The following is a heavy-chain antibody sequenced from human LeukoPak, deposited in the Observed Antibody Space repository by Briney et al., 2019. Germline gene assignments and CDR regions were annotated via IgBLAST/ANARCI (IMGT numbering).Heavy chain of an antibody. CDR3: ARDPQTETYFDY. Sequence: PRGSLRLSCAAPGFTFSDYYISWIRQAPGKGLEWVSYISSSSSYIDYADSVKGRFTISRDNAQNSLYLQMNGLRAEDTAVYYCARDPQTETYFDYWGQGTLVSVSS. J-gene: IGHJ4*02. D-gene: IGHD2-21*02. CDR2: ISSSSSYI. CDR1: GFTFSDYY. V-gene: IGHV3-11*06.